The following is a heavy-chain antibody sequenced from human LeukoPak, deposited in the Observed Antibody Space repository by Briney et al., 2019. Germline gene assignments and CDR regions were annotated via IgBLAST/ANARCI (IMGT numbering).Heavy chain of an antibody. D-gene: IGHD3-9*01. Sequence: GGSLRLSCAASGFTFSSYAMSWVRQAPGKGLEWVSAISGSGGSTYYADSVKGRFTISRDNSKNTLYLQMNSLRAEDTAVYYCAKDPSYYDILTGYYLSYYFDYWGQGTLVTVSS. CDR2: ISGSGGST. CDR1: GFTFSSYA. J-gene: IGHJ4*02. V-gene: IGHV3-23*01. CDR3: AKDPSYYDILTGYYLSYYFDY.